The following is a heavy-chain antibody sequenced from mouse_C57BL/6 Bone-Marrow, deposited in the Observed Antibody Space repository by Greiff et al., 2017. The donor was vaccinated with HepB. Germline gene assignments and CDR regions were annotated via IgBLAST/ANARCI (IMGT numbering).Heavy chain of an antibody. CDR2: ISYDGSN. J-gene: IGHJ4*01. CDR1: GYSITSGYY. D-gene: IGHD1-1*01. V-gene: IGHV3-6*01. Sequence: EVKVEESGPGLVKPSQSLSLTCSVTGYSITSGYYWNWIRQFPGNKLEWIGYISYDGSNNYNPSLKNRISITRDTSKNQFFLKLNSVTTEDTATYYCAKDYYGSYAMDYWGQGTSVTVSS. CDR3: AKDYYGSYAMDY.